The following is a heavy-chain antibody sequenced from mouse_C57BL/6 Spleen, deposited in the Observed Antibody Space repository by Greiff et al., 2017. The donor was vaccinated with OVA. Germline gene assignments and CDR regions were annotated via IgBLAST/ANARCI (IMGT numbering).Heavy chain of an antibody. CDR2: IDPSDSYT. D-gene: IGHD1-1*01. V-gene: IGHV1-69*01. J-gene: IGHJ2*01. CDR1: GYTFTSYW. Sequence: VQLQQPGAELVMPGASVKLSCKASGYTFTSYWMHWVKQRPGQGLEWIGEIDPSDSYTNYNQKFKGKSTLTVDKSSSTAYMQLSSLTSEDSAVYYCARRGLLLEDYWGQGTTLTVSS. CDR3: ARRGLLLEDY.